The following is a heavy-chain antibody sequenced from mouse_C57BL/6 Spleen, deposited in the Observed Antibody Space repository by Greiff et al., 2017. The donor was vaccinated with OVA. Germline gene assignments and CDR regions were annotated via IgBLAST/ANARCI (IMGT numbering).Heavy chain of an antibody. Sequence: QVQLQQPGAELVKPGASVKLSCKASGYTFTSYWMHWVKQRPGQGLEWIGLIHPNSGSTNYNEKFKSKATLTVDKSSRTAYMQLSSLTSEDSAVYYCARLGGWYFDVWGTGTTVTVSS. V-gene: IGHV1-64*01. J-gene: IGHJ1*03. D-gene: IGHD1-1*02. CDR1: GYTFTSYW. CDR3: ARLGGWYFDV. CDR2: IHPNSGST.